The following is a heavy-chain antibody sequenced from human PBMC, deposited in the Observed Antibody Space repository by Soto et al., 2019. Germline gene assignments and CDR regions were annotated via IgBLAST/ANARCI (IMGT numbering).Heavy chain of an antibody. CDR2: ISAYNSNT. Sequence: ASVKVSCKASGYTFTSYFITWVRQAPGQGLEWMGWISAYNSNTNYAQMLQGRVTMTTDTSTATAYMEMRSLRSDDTAVYYCARQNYYSGMDVWGQGTTVTVSS. V-gene: IGHV1-18*01. CDR1: GYTFTSYF. J-gene: IGHJ6*02. CDR3: ARQNYYSGMDV.